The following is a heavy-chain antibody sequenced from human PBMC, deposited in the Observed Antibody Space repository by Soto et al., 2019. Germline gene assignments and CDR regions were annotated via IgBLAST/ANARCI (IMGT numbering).Heavy chain of an antibody. CDR2: INHSGST. Sequence: AWETLSLTCAVYGGSFSGYYWSWIRQPPGKGLEWIGEINHSGSTNYNPSLKSRVTISVDTSKNQFSLKLSSVTAADTAMYYCARGYNWNYGWFDPWGQGTLVTVSS. J-gene: IGHJ5*02. CDR1: GGSFSGYY. CDR3: ARGYNWNYGWFDP. D-gene: IGHD1-7*01. V-gene: IGHV4-34*01.